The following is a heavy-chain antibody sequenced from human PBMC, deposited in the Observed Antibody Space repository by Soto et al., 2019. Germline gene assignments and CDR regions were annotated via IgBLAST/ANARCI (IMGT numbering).Heavy chain of an antibody. V-gene: IGHV4-30-4*01. D-gene: IGHD4-4*01. CDR2: IYYSGYN. Sequence: QVQLQESGPGLVKPSQTLSLTCTVSGGSLSSGDYKWSWIRQAPGKGLEWVGYIYYSGYNYNNPSLKSRVTMSVDTSKNLFSLKLSSVTAADTAVYYCARSDNYVPFEYWGQGTLVTVSS. J-gene: IGHJ4*02. CDR1: GGSLSSGDYK. CDR3: ARSDNYVPFEY.